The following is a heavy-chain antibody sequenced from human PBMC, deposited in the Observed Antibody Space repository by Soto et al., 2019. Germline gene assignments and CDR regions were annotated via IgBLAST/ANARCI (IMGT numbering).Heavy chain of an antibody. V-gene: IGHV3-21*04. CDR2: ISVSGTFI. J-gene: IGHJ6*02. CDR3: AKGGGLRNQLLFGYYFHGMDV. D-gene: IGHD3-10*01. Sequence: EVQLVESGGGLVKPGGSLRLSCAVSGFTFSDYTMNWVRQAPGKGLQWVSSISVSGTFIYYADSVKGRFTIARDNSKNTLHLEVSSLRAEDTAVYYCAKGGGLRNQLLFGYYFHGMDVWGQGTTVTVSS. CDR1: GFTFSDYT.